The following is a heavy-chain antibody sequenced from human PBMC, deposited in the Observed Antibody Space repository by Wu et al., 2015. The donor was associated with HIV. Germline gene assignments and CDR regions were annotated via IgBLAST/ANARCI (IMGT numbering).Heavy chain of an antibody. J-gene: IGHJ6*03. CDR2: INPNSGGT. Sequence: QVQLLQSGAEVKKPGASVIISCKASGYTFTDYYIHWVRQAPGQGLEWMGWINPNSGGTNYAQKFQGRVTMTRDTSISTAYMELSRLRSDDTAVYYCARGRPPRRPDPYYYYYYMDVWGKGTTVTVSS. CDR3: ARGRPPRRPDPYYYYYYMDV. D-gene: IGHD1-14*01. CDR1: GYTFTDYY. V-gene: IGHV1-2*02.